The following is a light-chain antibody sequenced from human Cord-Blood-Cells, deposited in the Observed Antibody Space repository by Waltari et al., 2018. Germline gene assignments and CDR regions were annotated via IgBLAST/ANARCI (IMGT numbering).Light chain of an antibody. CDR2: DVS. CDR3: SSYTSISTYI. Sequence: QSALTQPASVSGSPGQSITISCTGTSSDVGGYNYVSWYQQHPGTAPQLMIYDVSKRPSGVSYRFSGSKSGNTASLTISGLQAEDEADYYCSSYTSISTYIFGTGTKVTVL. V-gene: IGLV2-14*01. J-gene: IGLJ1*01. CDR1: SSDVGGYNY.